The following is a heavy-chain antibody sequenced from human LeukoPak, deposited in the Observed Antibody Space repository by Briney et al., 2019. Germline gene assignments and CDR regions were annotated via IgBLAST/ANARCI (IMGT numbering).Heavy chain of an antibody. CDR1: GGTFSSYA. CDR2: IIPIFGTA. CDR3: ASGEENSYGYYYYYYMDV. D-gene: IGHD5-18*01. J-gene: IGHJ6*03. Sequence: GASVKVSCKASGGTFSSYAISWVRQAPGQGLEWMGRIIPIFGTANYAQKFQGRVTITTDESTSTAYMELSSLRSEDTAVYYCASGEENSYGYYYYYYMDVWGKGTTVTVSS. V-gene: IGHV1-69*05.